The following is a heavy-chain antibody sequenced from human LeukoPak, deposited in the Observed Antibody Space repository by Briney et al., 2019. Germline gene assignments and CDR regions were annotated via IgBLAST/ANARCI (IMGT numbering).Heavy chain of an antibody. CDR1: GGSISSHY. J-gene: IGHJ5*02. CDR3: ARLYDSSGYTNWLDP. D-gene: IGHD3-22*01. CDR2: IYYSGSS. V-gene: IGHV4-59*11. Sequence: SETLSLTCTVSGGSISSHYWSWIRQPPGKGLEWIGFIYYSGSSKYNPSLKSRVTISVDTSKNQFSLKLSSVTAADTAVYYCARLYDSSGYTNWLDPWGQGTLVTVSS.